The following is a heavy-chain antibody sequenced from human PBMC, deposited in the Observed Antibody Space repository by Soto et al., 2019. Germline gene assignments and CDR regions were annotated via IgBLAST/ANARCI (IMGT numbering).Heavy chain of an antibody. J-gene: IGHJ4*02. V-gene: IGHV3-30-3*01. Sequence: AGGSLRLSCAASGFTFSSYAMHWVRQAPGKGLEWVAVISYDGSNKYYADSVKGRFTISRDNSKNTLYLQMNSLRAEDTAVYYCARASVETATTSYFDYWGQGTLVTVSS. CDR1: GFTFSSYA. D-gene: IGHD6-25*01. CDR2: ISYDGSNK. CDR3: ARASVETATTSYFDY.